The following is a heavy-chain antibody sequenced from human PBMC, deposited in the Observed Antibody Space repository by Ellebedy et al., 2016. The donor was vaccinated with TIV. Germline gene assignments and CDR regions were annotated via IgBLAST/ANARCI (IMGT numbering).Heavy chain of an antibody. V-gene: IGHV3-53*01. D-gene: IGHD4-17*01. CDR3: ATDGSYGDYLSPAHAFGI. CDR1: GFSVTNNY. J-gene: IGHJ3*02. Sequence: GGSLRLSCAASGFSVTNNYMSWVRQAPGQGLEWVSLIYAGGTTNYADSVKGRFTISRDNAKNSLYLQMSSLRAEDSAVYYCATDGSYGDYLSPAHAFGIWGQGTMVTVSS. CDR2: IYAGGTT.